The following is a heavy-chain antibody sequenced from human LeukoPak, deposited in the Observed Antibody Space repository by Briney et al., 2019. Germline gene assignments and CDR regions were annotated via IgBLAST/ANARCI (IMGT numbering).Heavy chain of an antibody. J-gene: IGHJ1*01. D-gene: IGHD6-19*01. CDR2: ISGSGGST. V-gene: IGHV3-23*01. CDR1: GFTFSSYA. Sequence: GGSLRLSCAASGFTFSSYAMSWVRQAPGKGLEWVSAISGSGGSTYYADSVKGRFTISRDNSKNTLYLQMNSLRAEDTAVYYCAKYRPEEWLVLGRRYFQHWGQGTLVTVSS. CDR3: AKYRPEEWLVLGRRYFQH.